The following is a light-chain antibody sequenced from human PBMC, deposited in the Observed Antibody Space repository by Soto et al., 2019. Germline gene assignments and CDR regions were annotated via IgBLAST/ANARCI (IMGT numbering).Light chain of an antibody. CDR1: QSVGSTY. V-gene: IGKV3-20*01. CDR2: GVS. CDR3: QQYGTSPLT. Sequence: EIVLTQSPGTLSLSPGERATLSCRASQSVGSTYFAWYQQKPGQAPKLLIYGVSSRATGIRDRFSGSGSGTDFTLTISRLEPEDFAVYYCQQYGTSPLTFGPGTKVDI. J-gene: IGKJ3*01.